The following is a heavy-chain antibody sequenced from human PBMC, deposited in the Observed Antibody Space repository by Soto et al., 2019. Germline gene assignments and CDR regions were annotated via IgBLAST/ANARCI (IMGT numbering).Heavy chain of an antibody. J-gene: IGHJ2*01. V-gene: IGHV1-69*12. CDR3: AQTLGSAVAGPGRFDL. CDR2: ITPMFGTA. Sequence: QVQLVQSGAEVKKPGSSVKVSCKASGGTFSRYAISWVRQAPGQGLEWMGGITPMFGTANYAQKFQGRVTITADESTSTVHMELRRLRSEDTAVYYCAQTLGSAVAGPGRFDLWCRGTLVIVSS. CDR1: GGTFSRYA. D-gene: IGHD6-19*01.